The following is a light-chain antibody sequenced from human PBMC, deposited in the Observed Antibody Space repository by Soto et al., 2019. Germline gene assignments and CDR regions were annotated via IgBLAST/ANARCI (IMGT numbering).Light chain of an antibody. CDR1: QSVSSSY. CDR3: QHYGNSPPFT. Sequence: EIVLTQSPGTLSLSPGERATLSCRASQSVSSSYLAWYQQKPGQAPRLLIYGASSRATGIPDRFSGSGSGTDFTLIISRLEPEDFAVYFCQHYGNSPPFTFGQGTKVEIK. J-gene: IGKJ2*01. CDR2: GAS. V-gene: IGKV3-20*01.